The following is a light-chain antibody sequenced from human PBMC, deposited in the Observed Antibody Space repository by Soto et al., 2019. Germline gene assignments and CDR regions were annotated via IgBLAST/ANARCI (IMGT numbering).Light chain of an antibody. CDR3: QQRGNWPLT. J-gene: IGKJ1*01. V-gene: IGKV3-11*01. Sequence: EIVLTQSPATLSLSPGERATLSCRASQSVSSYFAWYQQKPGQAPRLLIYDASNRATGIPARFSGSGSGTDFTLTISSLGPEDFAVYYCQQRGNWPLTFGQGTKVDIK. CDR1: QSVSSY. CDR2: DAS.